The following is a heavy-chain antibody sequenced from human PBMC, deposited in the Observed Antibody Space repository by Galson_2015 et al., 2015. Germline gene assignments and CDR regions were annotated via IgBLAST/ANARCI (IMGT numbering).Heavy chain of an antibody. CDR3: ARDLQRIAVAGFFDH. CDR2: TYYTSHWYS. D-gene: IGHD6-19*01. J-gene: IGHJ4*02. Sequence: CAISGDSVSSISAAWNWIRQSPARGLEWLGRTYYTSHWYSHYAESVKSRLTISADTAKNQFSLQLTSVTPEDTAVYFCARDLQRIAVAGFFDHWGQGTLVTVSS. V-gene: IGHV6-1*01. CDR1: GDSVSSISAA.